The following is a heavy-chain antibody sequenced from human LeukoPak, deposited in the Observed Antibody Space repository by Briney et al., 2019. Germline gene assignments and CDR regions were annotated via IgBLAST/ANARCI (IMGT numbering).Heavy chain of an antibody. V-gene: IGHV1-69*05. CDR2: IIPIFGTA. D-gene: IGHD3-9*01. CDR3: ARDLSGYYDILTGPYFDY. J-gene: IGHJ4*02. Sequence: SVKVSCKASGGTFSSYAISWVRQAPGQGLEWMGRIIPIFGTANYAQKFQGRVTITTDESTSTAYMELSSLRSEDTAVYYCARDLSGYYDILTGPYFDYWGQGTLVTVSS. CDR1: GGTFSSYA.